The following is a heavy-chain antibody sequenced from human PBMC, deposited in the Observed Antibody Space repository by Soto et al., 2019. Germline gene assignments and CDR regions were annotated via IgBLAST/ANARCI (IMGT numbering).Heavy chain of an antibody. CDR1: GFTFRTYT. CDR3: TRTPPAPPGRRDYFSGMDV. D-gene: IGHD6-13*01. Sequence: PGGSLRLSCAASGFTFRTYTMNWVRRASGKGLEWVSSITPTSTFIYYADSVRGRFTISRDDAASSLYLHMNSLRAEDTAVYYCTRTPPAPPGRRDYFSGMDVWGQGTTVTVSS. V-gene: IGHV3-21*01. J-gene: IGHJ6*02. CDR2: ITPTSTFI.